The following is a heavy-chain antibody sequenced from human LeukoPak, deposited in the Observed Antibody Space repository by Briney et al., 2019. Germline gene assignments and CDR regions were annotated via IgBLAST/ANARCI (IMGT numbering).Heavy chain of an antibody. J-gene: IGHJ4*02. CDR2: INHSGST. D-gene: IGHD3-16*02. V-gene: IGHV4-34*01. Sequence: SETLSLTCAVYGGSFSGYYWSWIRQPPGKGLEWIGEINHSGSTNYNPSLKSRVTISVDTSKNQFSLKLSSVTAADTAVYYCARVSSYDYVWGSYRRGFDYWGQGTLVTVSS. CDR3: ARVSSYDYVWGSYRRGFDY. CDR1: GGSFSGYY.